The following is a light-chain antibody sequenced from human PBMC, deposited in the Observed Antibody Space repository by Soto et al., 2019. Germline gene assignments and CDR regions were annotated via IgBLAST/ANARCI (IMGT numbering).Light chain of an antibody. CDR3: QQYDNLPLT. CDR2: DAS. CDR1: QDTSNY. V-gene: IGKV1-33*01. J-gene: IGKJ4*01. Sequence: DIQMTQSPSSLSASVGDRVAISCQASQDTSNYLNWYQQKPGKAPKLLIYDASNLETGVPSRFSGSGSGTDFTFTINSLQPEDIATYYCQQYDNLPLTFGGGTKV.